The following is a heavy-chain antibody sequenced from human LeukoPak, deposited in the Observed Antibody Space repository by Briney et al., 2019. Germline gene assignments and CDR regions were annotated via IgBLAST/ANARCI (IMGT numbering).Heavy chain of an antibody. D-gene: IGHD1-26*01. J-gene: IGHJ5*02. CDR2: INPNSGGT. V-gene: IGHV1-2*02. CDR3: AGSGLVGATLRDWFDP. Sequence: ASVKVSCKASGYTFTGYYMHWVRQAPGQGLEWMGWINPNSGGTNYAQKFQGRVTITADESTSTAYMELSSLRSEDTAVYYCAGSGLVGATLRDWFDPWGQGTLVTVSS. CDR1: GYTFTGYY.